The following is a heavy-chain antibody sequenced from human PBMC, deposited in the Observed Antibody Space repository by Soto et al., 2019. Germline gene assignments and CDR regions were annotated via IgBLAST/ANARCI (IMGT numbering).Heavy chain of an antibody. CDR2: SSYNGGT. D-gene: IGHD3-10*01. Sequence: SETLSLTCTVSTDSSSFTNSYWGWIRQPPGKGLQWIGSSSYNGGTFYNPSLRGRVVISFDTSKKQSSLQVTSVTAADTAVYFCARHRIEVVWRGFDFWGQGSPVTVSS. CDR1: TDSSSFTNSY. V-gene: IGHV4-39*01. CDR3: ARHRIEVVWRGFDF. J-gene: IGHJ4*02.